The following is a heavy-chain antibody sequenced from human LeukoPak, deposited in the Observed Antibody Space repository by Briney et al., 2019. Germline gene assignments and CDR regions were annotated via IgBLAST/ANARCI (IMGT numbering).Heavy chain of an antibody. J-gene: IGHJ4*02. Sequence: GGSLRLSCAASGFTFSSYSMNWVRQAPGKGLEWVSSISSSSSYIYYADSVKGRFTISRDNAKNSLYLQMNSLRAEDTAVYYCARDRGYSYGYDLDYWGQGTLVTVSS. CDR1: GFTFSSYS. D-gene: IGHD5-18*01. CDR3: ARDRGYSYGYDLDY. V-gene: IGHV3-21*01. CDR2: ISSSSSYI.